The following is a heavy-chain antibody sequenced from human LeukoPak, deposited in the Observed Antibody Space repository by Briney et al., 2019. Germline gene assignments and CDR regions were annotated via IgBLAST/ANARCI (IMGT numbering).Heavy chain of an antibody. CDR1: GFTFSSYA. V-gene: IGHV3-23*01. CDR2: IGGGGEYT. CDR3: AKVLSGSQDY. Sequence: GGSLRLSCAASGFTFSSYAMSWVRPAPGKGLEWVSTIGGGGEYTYYADSVKGRFIISRDNSKNTFYLQMNSLRAEDTAVYYCAKVLSGSQDYWGQGTLVTVFS. J-gene: IGHJ4*02. D-gene: IGHD1-26*01.